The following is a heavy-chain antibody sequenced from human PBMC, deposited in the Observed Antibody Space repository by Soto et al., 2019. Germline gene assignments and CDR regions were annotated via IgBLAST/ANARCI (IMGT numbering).Heavy chain of an antibody. CDR1: GGSISSSF. CDR3: ARGHRAMEYYYYYGMDV. V-gene: IGHV4-59*01. Sequence: SETLSLTCSVSGGSISSSFWSWIRQPPGKELEWIGYISYSGSTTYNPSLKSRITLSVDTSKNQFSLRVASVTAADTAVYYCARGHRAMEYYYYYGMDVWGQGTTVTVSS. J-gene: IGHJ6*02. CDR2: ISYSGST. D-gene: IGHD5-18*01.